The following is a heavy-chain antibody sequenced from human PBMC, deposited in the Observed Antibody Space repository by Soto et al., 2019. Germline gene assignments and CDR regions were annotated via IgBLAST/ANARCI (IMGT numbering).Heavy chain of an antibody. CDR1: GFAFSSHP. CDR2: ISDGGDLT. D-gene: IGHD6-6*01. V-gene: IGHV3-23*01. J-gene: IGHJ3*02. Sequence: VQLLESGGDLVHSGGSLRLSCTGSGFAFSSHPMSWVRQAPERGLEWVSGISDGGDLTYNADSVRGRFTISRDNSKNTLFLQMNSLRVEDTAVYYCARRAFGSSRSFDIWGQGTMVTVSS. CDR3: ARRAFGSSRSFDI.